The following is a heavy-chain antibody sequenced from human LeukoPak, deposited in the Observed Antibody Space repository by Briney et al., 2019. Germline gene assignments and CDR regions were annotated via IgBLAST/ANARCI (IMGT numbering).Heavy chain of an antibody. CDR3: ARDYRARLDY. Sequence: PGGSLRLSCAASGFTFSSYGMHWVRQAPGKGLEWVAFIRYDGSNKYYADSVKGRFTISRDNSKNTLYLQMNSLRAEGTAVYYCARDYRARLDYWGQGTLVTVSS. CDR1: GFTFSSYG. V-gene: IGHV3-30*02. CDR2: IRYDGSNK. J-gene: IGHJ4*02.